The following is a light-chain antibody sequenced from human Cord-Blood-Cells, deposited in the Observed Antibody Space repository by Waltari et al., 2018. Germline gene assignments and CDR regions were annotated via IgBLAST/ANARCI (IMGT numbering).Light chain of an antibody. CDR1: SSDVCCYNY. J-gene: IGLJ1*01. V-gene: IGLV2-14*01. Sequence: QSALTQTASVSGSPGQSLTLPCPGTSSDVCCYNYVSWYQQTPAKAPTLMIYDVSNRPSGVSNRFSGSKSGNTASLTISALQAEDEADYYCSSYTSSSTYVFGTGTKVTVL. CDR3: SSYTSSSTYV. CDR2: DVS.